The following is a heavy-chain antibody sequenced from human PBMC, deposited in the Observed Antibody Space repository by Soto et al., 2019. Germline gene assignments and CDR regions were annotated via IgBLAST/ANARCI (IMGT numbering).Heavy chain of an antibody. V-gene: IGHV2-5*01. D-gene: IGHD6-19*01. CDR2: IYWNDEK. J-gene: IGHJ4*02. CDR3: GHGGYRTGWSDY. CDR1: GFSLSTTAVG. Sequence: QITLKESGPTLVKPTQTLTLTCTVSGFSLSTTAVGVGWVRQPPGKSLEWLGLIYWNDEKRYSPSLKTRLTITKEAPKNHVILTMINMDPVDTATYYCGHGGYRTGWSDYWGQGSPVTVSS.